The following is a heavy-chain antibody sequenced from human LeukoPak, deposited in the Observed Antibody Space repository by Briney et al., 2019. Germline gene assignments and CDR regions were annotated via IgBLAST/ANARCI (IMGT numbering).Heavy chain of an antibody. CDR2: IWYDGSNK. J-gene: IGHJ3*02. V-gene: IGHV3-33*01. Sequence: PGGSLRLSCAASGFTFSGYGMRWVRQAPGKGLEWVAVIWYDGSNKYYADSVKGRFTISRDNSKNTLYLQMNSLRAEDTAVYYCARDSTHPYAFDIWGQGTMVTVSS. CDR1: GFTFSGYG. CDR3: ARDSTHPYAFDI.